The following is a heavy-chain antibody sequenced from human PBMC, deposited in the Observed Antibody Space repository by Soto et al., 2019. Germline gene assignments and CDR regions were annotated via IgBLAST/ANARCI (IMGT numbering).Heavy chain of an antibody. J-gene: IGHJ4*02. Sequence: QVQLVESGGGVVQPGRSLRLSCAASGFTFSTYAIHWVRQAPGKGLEWVALISYDGSNKYYADSVKGRFTISRDNSKNTLYLQMNSLRTEDTAVYYCARDFGWLGSDYWGQGTLVTVFS. D-gene: IGHD3-22*01. CDR3: ARDFGWLGSDY. CDR2: ISYDGSNK. V-gene: IGHV3-30-3*01. CDR1: GFTFSTYA.